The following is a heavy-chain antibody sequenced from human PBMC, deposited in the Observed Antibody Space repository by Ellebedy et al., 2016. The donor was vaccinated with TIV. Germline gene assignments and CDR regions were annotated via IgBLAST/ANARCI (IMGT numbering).Heavy chain of an antibody. V-gene: IGHV3-23*01. J-gene: IGHJ6*02. CDR3: AKSGDPYTYYGMDV. Sequence: PGGSLRLSCAASGFTFNNYAMQWVRLAPGGGLQLVSGISATGGSTSYGPSVRGRFTISRDNSNNTLYLEMSSLRLEDTATYFCAKSGDPYTYYGMDVWGQGTTVTVSS. D-gene: IGHD2-21*01. CDR2: ISATGGST. CDR1: GFTFNNYA.